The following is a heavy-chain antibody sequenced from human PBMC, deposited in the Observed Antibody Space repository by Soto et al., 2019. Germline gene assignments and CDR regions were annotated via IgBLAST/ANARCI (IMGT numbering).Heavy chain of an antibody. Sequence: GESLKISCKGSGYSFTSYWIGWVRQMPGKGLEWMGIIYPGDSDTRYSPSFQGQVTISADKSISTAYLQWSSLKASDTAMYYCARASYCSGGSCYRAWSDPWGQGTLVTVSS. CDR3: ARASYCSGGSCYRAWSDP. CDR1: GYSFTSYW. CDR2: IYPGDSDT. J-gene: IGHJ5*02. D-gene: IGHD2-15*01. V-gene: IGHV5-51*01.